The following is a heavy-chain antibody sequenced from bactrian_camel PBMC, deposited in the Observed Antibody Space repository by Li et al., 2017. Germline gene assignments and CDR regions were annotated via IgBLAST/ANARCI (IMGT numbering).Heavy chain of an antibody. J-gene: IGHJ4*01. V-gene: IGHV3S1*01. D-gene: IGHD6*01. CDR3: AADEWSGIRCWYPDEYAY. CDR2: IDHEGATE. CDR1: PLTYKYNC. Sequence: HVQLVESGGGSVQIGGSLKLSCTVSPLTYKYNCMGWFRQAPGKRREGVAAIDHEGATELGDSVAGRFTISKDNAKNTLYLQMNNLKPEDTAMYYCAADEWSGIRCWYPDEYAYSGQGTQ.